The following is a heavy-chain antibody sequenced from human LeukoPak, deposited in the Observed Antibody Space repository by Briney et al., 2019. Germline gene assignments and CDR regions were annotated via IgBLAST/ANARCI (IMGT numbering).Heavy chain of an antibody. Sequence: ASVKVSCKASGYTFTSYGISWVRQAPGQGLEWMGWISAYNGNTNYAQKLQGRVTMTTDTSTSTAYMELRSLRSDDTAVYYCARDGGIAAADPYNWFDPWGQGTLVTVSS. CDR2: ISAYNGNT. J-gene: IGHJ5*02. CDR1: GYTFTSYG. D-gene: IGHD6-13*01. CDR3: ARDGGIAAADPYNWFDP. V-gene: IGHV1-18*01.